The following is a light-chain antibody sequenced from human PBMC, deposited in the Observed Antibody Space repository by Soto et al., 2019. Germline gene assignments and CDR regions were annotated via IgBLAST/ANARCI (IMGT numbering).Light chain of an antibody. CDR1: SSDLGGYNY. CDR3: SSYTSSSTLE. CDR2: EVS. V-gene: IGLV2-14*01. Sequence: QSALTQPPSASGSPGQSVTISCTGTSSDLGGYNYVSWYQQHPGKAPKLMIYEVSNRPSGVSNRFSGSKSGNTASLTISGLQAEDEADYYCSSYTSSSTLEFGGGTKLTVL. J-gene: IGLJ2*01.